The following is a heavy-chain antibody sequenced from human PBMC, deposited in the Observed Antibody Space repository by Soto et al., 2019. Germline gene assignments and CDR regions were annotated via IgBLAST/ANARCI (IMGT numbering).Heavy chain of an antibody. CDR1: GGSISSYY. J-gene: IGHJ5*02. Sequence: PSETLSLTCTVSGGSISSYYWSWIRQPPGKGLEWIGYIYYSGSTNYNPSLKSRVTISVDTSKNQFSLKLSSVTAADTAVYYCARFYCSGGGCYSNWFDPWGQGTLVTVSS. CDR2: IYYSGST. V-gene: IGHV4-59*01. CDR3: ARFYCSGGGCYSNWFDP. D-gene: IGHD2-15*01.